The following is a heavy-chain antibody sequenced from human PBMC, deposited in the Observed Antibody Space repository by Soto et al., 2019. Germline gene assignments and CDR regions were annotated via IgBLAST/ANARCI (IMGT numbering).Heavy chain of an antibody. Sequence: KPSETLSLTCTVSGASISSGGYSWSWIRQHPGKGLEWIGYIYFSGSTYYNPSLTSRLTISLDTSKNQFSLNPSSVTAADTALYYCARRLGANYYYYAMDVWGQGTTVTVSS. J-gene: IGHJ6*02. CDR2: IYFSGST. CDR1: GASISSGGYS. CDR3: ARRLGANYYYYAMDV. V-gene: IGHV4-31*03. D-gene: IGHD5-12*01.